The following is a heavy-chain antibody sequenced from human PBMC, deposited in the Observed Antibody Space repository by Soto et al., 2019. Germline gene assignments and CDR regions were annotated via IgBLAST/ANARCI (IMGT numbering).Heavy chain of an antibody. CDR1: SGSISSGGYY. CDR3: ARVGGITGTTSVGT. Sequence: SDTLSLTCTVSSGSISSGGYYWILISHHPWKGLEWIGYIYYSGSTYYNPSLKSRVTISVDTSKNQFSLKLSSVTAADTAVYYCARVGGITGTTSVGTWGQGTLVTVSS. D-gene: IGHD1-20*01. J-gene: IGHJ5*02. V-gene: IGHV4-31*03. CDR2: IYYSGST.